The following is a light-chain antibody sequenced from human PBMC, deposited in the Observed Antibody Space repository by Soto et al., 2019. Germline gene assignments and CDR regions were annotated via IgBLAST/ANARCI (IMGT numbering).Light chain of an antibody. CDR3: QQRSNWPRIT. CDR2: DAS. V-gene: IGKV3-11*01. J-gene: IGKJ5*01. CDR1: QSVSSH. Sequence: EIVLTLFPATLSLSPGKRATDSCRASQSVSSHLAWYQQKRGQAPRLLIYDASSRATGIPARFSGSGSGTDFTLTISSLEPEDFATYYCQQRSNWPRITFGQGTRLEI.